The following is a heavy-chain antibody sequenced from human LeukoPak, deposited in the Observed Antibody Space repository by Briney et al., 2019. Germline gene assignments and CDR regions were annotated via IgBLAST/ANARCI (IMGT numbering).Heavy chain of an antibody. CDR1: GFTFNSYA. CDR3: AKGLAARPLDAFDI. J-gene: IGHJ3*02. CDR2: IRYDGSNK. D-gene: IGHD6-6*01. Sequence: PGGSLRLSCAASGFTFNSYAMHWVRQAPGKGLEWVAFIRYDGSNKYYADSVKGRFTISRDNSKNTLYLQMNSLRAEDTAVYYCAKGLAARPLDAFDIWGQGTMVTVSS. V-gene: IGHV3-30*02.